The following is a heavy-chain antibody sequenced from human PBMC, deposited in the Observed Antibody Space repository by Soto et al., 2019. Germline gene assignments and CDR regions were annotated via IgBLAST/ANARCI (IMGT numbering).Heavy chain of an antibody. CDR1: GYTFTSCG. CDR3: ARLLSKAMVTFYYYYHGMDV. Sequence: ASVKVSCKAAGYTFTSCGISWVRQAPGQGLEWMGWISAYNGNTNYAQKLQGRVTMTTDTSTSTAYMELRSLRSDDTAVYSCARLLSKAMVTFYYYYHGMDVWGQGTTVTVSS. D-gene: IGHD5-18*01. CDR2: ISAYNGNT. V-gene: IGHV1-18*04. J-gene: IGHJ6*02.